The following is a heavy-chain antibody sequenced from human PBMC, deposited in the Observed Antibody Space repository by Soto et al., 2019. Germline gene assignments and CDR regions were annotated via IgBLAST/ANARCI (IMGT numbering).Heavy chain of an antibody. CDR1: GFTLSNVW. CDR2: IKSEIEGGTT. D-gene: IGHD3-16*01. V-gene: IGHV3-15*01. CDR3: STDASAGLDT. J-gene: IGHJ5*02. Sequence: PGGSLRLSCAASGFTLSNVWMTWVRRAPGKGLEWVGRIKSEIEGGTTDYAAPVKGRFTISRDDSRNTLYLQMNSLKTEDTAVYYSSTDASAGLDTWGQGTQVTVSS.